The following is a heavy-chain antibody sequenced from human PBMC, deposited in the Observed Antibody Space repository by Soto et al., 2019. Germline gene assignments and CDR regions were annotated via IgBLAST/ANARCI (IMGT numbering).Heavy chain of an antibody. J-gene: IGHJ4*02. CDR2: IYYSGST. CDR3: ARHDGQSGRLSGY. Sequence: QLQLQESGPGLVKPSETLSLTCTVSGGSISSSSYYWGWIRQPPGKGLEWIGSIYYSGSTYYNPSLKSRVTISVDTSKNQCSLKLSSVAAADTAGYYGARHDGQSGRLSGYWGQGTLVTVSS. D-gene: IGHD1-26*01. CDR1: GGSISSSSYY. V-gene: IGHV4-39*01.